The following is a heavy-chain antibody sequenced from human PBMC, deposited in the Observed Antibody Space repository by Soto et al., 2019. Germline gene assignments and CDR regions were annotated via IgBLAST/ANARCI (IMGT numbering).Heavy chain of an antibody. CDR1: GGSISSCY. J-gene: IGHJ5*02. Sequence: SETLSLTCTVSGGSISSCYWSWIRQPPGKGLEWIGYIYYSGSTNYNPSLKSRVTISVDTSKNQFSLKLSSVTAADTAVYYCARAEGVPAAIPNWFDPWGQGTLVTVSS. CDR3: ARAEGVPAAIPNWFDP. D-gene: IGHD2-2*02. CDR2: IYYSGST. V-gene: IGHV4-59*01.